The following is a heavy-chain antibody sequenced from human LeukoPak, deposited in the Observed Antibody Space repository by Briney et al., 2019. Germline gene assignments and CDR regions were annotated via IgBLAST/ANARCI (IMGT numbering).Heavy chain of an antibody. J-gene: IGHJ5*02. CDR1: GGSISSYY. D-gene: IGHD6-13*01. Sequence: SETLSLTCTVSGGSISSYYWSWIRQPPGKGLEWIGYIYYSGSTNYNPSLKSRITISVDTSKNQFSLKLSSVTAADTAVYYCARPYSSSFRWFDPWGQGTLVTVSS. CDR3: ARPYSSSFRWFDP. V-gene: IGHV4-59*01. CDR2: IYYSGST.